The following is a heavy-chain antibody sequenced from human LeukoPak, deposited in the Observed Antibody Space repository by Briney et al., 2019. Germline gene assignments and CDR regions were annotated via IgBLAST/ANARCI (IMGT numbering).Heavy chain of an antibody. CDR3: ARLSYYYDSSGSGGWFDP. J-gene: IGHJ5*02. CDR2: IYTSGST. Sequence: PSEALSLTCTVSGGPISSYYWSWIRQPAGKGLEWIGRIYTSGSTNYNPSLKSRVTMSVDTSKNQFSLRLSSVTAADTAVYYCARLSYYYDSSGSGGWFDPWGQGTLVTVSS. D-gene: IGHD3-22*01. V-gene: IGHV4-4*07. CDR1: GGPISSYY.